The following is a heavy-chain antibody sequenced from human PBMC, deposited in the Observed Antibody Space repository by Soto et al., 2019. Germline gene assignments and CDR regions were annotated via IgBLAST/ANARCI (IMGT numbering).Heavy chain of an antibody. CDR1: GGSISSYY. J-gene: IGHJ4*02. CDR3: AREKITGLLDY. D-gene: IGHD2-8*02. V-gene: IGHV4-59*12. CDR2: IYYSGST. Sequence: SETLSLTCTVSGGSISSYYWSWIRQPPGKGLEWIGYIYYSGSTNYNPSLKSRVTISVDTSKNQFSLKLTSVTAADTAVYYCAREKITGLLDYWGQGPLVTVP.